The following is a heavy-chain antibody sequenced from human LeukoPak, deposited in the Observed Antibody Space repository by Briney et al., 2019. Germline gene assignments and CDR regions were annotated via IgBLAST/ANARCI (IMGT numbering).Heavy chain of an antibody. D-gene: IGHD2-8*01. Sequence: GGSLRLSCAVSGFTFDDYAMHWVRQAPGKGLEWVSLISWDGGSTYYADSVKGRFTISRDNSKNTLYLQMNSLRAEDTAVYYCVREDRILLGNDAFDIWGQGTMVTVSS. CDR1: GFTFDDYA. CDR2: ISWDGGST. V-gene: IGHV3-43D*03. J-gene: IGHJ3*02. CDR3: VREDRILLGNDAFDI.